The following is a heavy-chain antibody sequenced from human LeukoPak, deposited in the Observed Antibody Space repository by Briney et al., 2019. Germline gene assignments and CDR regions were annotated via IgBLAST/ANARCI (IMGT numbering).Heavy chain of an antibody. D-gene: IGHD3-9*01. Sequence: GASVKVSCKASGYTFTDYYIHWVRQAPGQGLEWMGWINPYSGGTNYAQKFQGRVTMTRDTSITTAYMELSRLKSDDTAVYYCARRGEDRYDILTGYKKKANWFDPWGQGTLVTVSS. J-gene: IGHJ5*02. CDR1: GYTFTDYY. CDR3: ARRGEDRYDILTGYKKKANWFDP. CDR2: INPYSGGT. V-gene: IGHV1-2*02.